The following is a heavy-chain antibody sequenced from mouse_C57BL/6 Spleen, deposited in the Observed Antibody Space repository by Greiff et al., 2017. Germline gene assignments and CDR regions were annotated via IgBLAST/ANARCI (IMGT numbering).Heavy chain of an antibody. D-gene: IGHD2-2*01. V-gene: IGHV1-64*01. CDR2: IHPNSGST. CDR3: ARISTMVREFDY. CDR1: GYTFTSYW. J-gene: IGHJ2*01. Sequence: QVQLKQPGAELVKPGASVKLSCKASGYTFTSYWMHWVKQRPGQGLEWIGMIHPNSGSTNYNEMFKSKATLTVDKSSSTAYMQLSSLTSEDSAVYYCARISTMVREFDYWGQGTTLTVSS.